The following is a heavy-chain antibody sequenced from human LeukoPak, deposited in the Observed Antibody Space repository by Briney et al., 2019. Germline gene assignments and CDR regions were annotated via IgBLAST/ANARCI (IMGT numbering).Heavy chain of an antibody. V-gene: IGHV3-11*01. CDR1: GFTFSDYY. CDR3: ARVLRFYYFMDV. J-gene: IGHJ6*03. Sequence: PGGSLRLSRAASGFTFSDYYMSWIRQAPWKGREGVSYISRSSSTIYYADSLKGPFTISRDHAKNSLYLQMNSLRAEETAVYYCARVLRFYYFMDVWGKGTTVTVSS. CDR2: ISRSSSTI. D-gene: IGHD3-3*01.